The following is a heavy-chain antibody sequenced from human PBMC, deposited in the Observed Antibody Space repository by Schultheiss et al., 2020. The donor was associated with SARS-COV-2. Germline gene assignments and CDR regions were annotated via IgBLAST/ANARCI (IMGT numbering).Heavy chain of an antibody. CDR1: GGSFRGYY. CDR2: FHYSGST. J-gene: IGHJ4*02. D-gene: IGHD3-10*01. Sequence: SETLSLTCAVYGGSFRGYYWSWIRQPPGKGLEWIGFFHYSGSTKYNPSLKSRVTTSVDTSKNQFSLELSFVTAADTAVYYCARGGPVETYYYGSGSYPDYWGQGTLVTVSS. V-gene: IGHV4-59*01. CDR3: ARGGPVETYYYGSGSYPDY.